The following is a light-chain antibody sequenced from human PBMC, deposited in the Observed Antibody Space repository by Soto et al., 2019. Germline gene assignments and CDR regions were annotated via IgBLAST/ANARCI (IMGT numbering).Light chain of an antibody. CDR2: GAS. CDR1: QSVSSN. V-gene: IGKV3-15*01. CDR3: QQYNNWPKT. J-gene: IGKJ1*01. Sequence: EIVMTQSPATLSVSPGERATLSCRASQSVSSNLAWYQQKPGQAPRLLIYGASTRATGIPVRFSGSGSGTEFTLTISGLQSEDVAVYYCQQYNNWPKTFGQGTKVEIQ.